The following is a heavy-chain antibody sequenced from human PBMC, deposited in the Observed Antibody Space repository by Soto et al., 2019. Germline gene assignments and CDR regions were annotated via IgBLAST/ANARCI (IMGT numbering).Heavy chain of an antibody. CDR2: IIPIFGTA. V-gene: IGHV1-69*13. J-gene: IGHJ4*02. CDR3: TRVGLPYYYDSSGYYPNFDY. CDR1: GGTFSSYA. D-gene: IGHD3-22*01. Sequence: SVKVSCKASGGTFSSYAISWVRQAPGQGLEWMGGIIPIFGTANYAQKFQGRVTITADESTSTAYMELSSLRSEDTAVYYCTRVGLPYYYDSSGYYPNFDYWGQGTLVTVSS.